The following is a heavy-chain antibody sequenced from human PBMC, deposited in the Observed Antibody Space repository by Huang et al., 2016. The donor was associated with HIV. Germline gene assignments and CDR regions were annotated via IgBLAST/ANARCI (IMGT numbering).Heavy chain of an antibody. CDR1: GFAFSSYG. D-gene: IGHD6-19*01. CDR3: AYQQWLVGGLNH. V-gene: IGHV3-21*02. J-gene: IGHJ5*02. CDR2: IGSDSSYI. Sequence: EVELVESGGGLVKPGGSLRLSCAASGFAFSSYGMNWVRQAPGKGLWWVAFIGSDSSYIYYADSVKGRGTISRDNAKSSIYLQLDSLRAEDTAVYYCAYQQWLVGGLNHWGQGTLVVVSS.